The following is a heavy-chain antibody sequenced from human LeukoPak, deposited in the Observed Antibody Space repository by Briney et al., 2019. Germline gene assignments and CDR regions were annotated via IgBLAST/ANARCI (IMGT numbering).Heavy chain of an antibody. Sequence: GASLRLSCAASGFTFSNYVMSWVRQAPGKGLEWVSAISSSGDSTYYAYSVKGRFTISRDNSKNTLYLQMNSLRAEDTAVFYCAKVGYYDSGGYLDYWGQGTLVTVSS. CDR3: AKVGYYDSGGYLDY. CDR1: GFTFSNYV. J-gene: IGHJ4*02. V-gene: IGHV3-23*01. D-gene: IGHD3-22*01. CDR2: ISSSGDST.